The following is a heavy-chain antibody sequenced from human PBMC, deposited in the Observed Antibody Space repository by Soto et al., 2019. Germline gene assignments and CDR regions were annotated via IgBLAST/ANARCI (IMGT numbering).Heavy chain of an antibody. CDR1: GFTFNRYG. J-gene: IGHJ4*02. V-gene: IGHV3-21*01. CDR3: VRGAAAGSKDC. CDR2: ISSSSGDI. Sequence: EVQVVESGGGLVKPGGSLRLSCAASGFTFNRYGMNWVRQAPGKGLEWVSSISSSSGDIYYADSVKGRFTISRDNAKNLLYLQMNGLRVEDTAVYYCVRGAAAGSKDCWGQGTLVTVSS. D-gene: IGHD6-13*01.